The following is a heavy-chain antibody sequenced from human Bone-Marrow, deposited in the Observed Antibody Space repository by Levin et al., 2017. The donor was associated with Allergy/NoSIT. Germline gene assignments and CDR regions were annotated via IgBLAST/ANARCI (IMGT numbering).Heavy chain of an antibody. CDR2: INPKSGVT. CDR1: GYTFTDYH. Sequence: GESLMISCRASGYTFTDYHFHWVRQAPGQGLEWMGRINPKSGVTNYAQRFQDRVTITRDTSISAVYIELGRLTSDDSALYYCATLTFSSFDLWGQGTLVTVSS. D-gene: IGHD2/OR15-2a*01. CDR3: ATLTFSSFDL. J-gene: IGHJ4*02. V-gene: IGHV1-2*06.